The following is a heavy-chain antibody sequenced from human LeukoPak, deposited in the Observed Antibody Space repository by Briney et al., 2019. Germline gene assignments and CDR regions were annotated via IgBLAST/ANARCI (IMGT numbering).Heavy chain of an antibody. J-gene: IGHJ2*01. CDR1: GGSISSGTYY. CDR2: IYTTGST. CDR3: ARDIPIITLVRGVIMTNWYFDP. Sequence: PSQTLSLTCAVSGGSISSGTYYWSWIRQPAGKGLEWIGRIYTTGSTSYNPSLKSRVTVSVDTSKNQFSLKLSSVTAADTAVYYCARDIPIITLVRGVIMTNWYFDPWGRGTLVTVSS. D-gene: IGHD3-10*01. V-gene: IGHV4-61*02.